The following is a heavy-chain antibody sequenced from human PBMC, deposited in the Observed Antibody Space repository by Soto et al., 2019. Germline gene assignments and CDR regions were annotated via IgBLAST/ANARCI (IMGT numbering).Heavy chain of an antibody. D-gene: IGHD3-22*01. V-gene: IGHV4-30-4*01. Sequence: SETLSLTCTVSGGSISSGDYYWSWIRQPPEKGLEWIGHIYYSGSTYYNPSLKSRVTISVDTSKNQFSLKLSSVTAADTAVYYCARVGAPGYDSSGFDYWGQGTLVTVSS. CDR3: ARVGAPGYDSSGFDY. CDR2: IYYSGST. CDR1: GGSISSGDYY. J-gene: IGHJ4*02.